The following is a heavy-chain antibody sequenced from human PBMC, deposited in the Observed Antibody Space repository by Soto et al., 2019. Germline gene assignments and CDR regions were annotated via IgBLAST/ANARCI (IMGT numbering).Heavy chain of an antibody. Sequence: GGSLRLSCAASGFTFSSYDMHWVRQATGKGLEWVSAIGTAGDTYYPGSVKGRFTISRENAKNSLYLQMNSLRAGDTAVYYCARAPLSGDILTKNYYYMDVWGKGTTVTVSS. CDR3: ARAPLSGDILTKNYYYMDV. V-gene: IGHV3-13*01. CDR2: IGTAGDT. J-gene: IGHJ6*03. CDR1: GFTFSSYD. D-gene: IGHD3-9*01.